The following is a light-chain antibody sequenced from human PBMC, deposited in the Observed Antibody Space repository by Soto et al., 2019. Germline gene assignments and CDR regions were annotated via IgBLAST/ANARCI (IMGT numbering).Light chain of an antibody. Sequence: DIQMTQSPSILSASVGDRVTITCRASQSITDWLAWYQQKPGKAPKLLIYRASSLESGVPSRFSGSGYGGQFSLTISSLQPDDFATYYCQQYNGTFGQGTKVEI. CDR2: RAS. J-gene: IGKJ1*01. CDR1: QSITDW. V-gene: IGKV1-5*03. CDR3: QQYNGT.